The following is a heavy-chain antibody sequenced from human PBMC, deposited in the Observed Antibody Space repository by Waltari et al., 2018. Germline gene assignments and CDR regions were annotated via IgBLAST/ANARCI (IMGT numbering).Heavy chain of an antibody. CDR1: GDTFSNYG. V-gene: IGHV1-18*01. D-gene: IGHD2-15*01. CDR2: ISAYNGNT. CDR3: ARDKWEYCIVGGCSSDY. Sequence: QVQLVQSGGEVKKAGASVKVSCKAAGDTFSNYGIRWVRQAPGQGLEWMGWISAYNGNTNYAQKFQGRVTMTTDTSTSTAYMELRSLRSDDTAVYYCARDKWEYCIVGGCSSDYWGQGTLVTVSS. J-gene: IGHJ4*02.